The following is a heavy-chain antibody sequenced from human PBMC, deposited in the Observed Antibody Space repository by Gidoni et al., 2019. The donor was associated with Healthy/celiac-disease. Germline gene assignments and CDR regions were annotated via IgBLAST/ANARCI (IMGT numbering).Heavy chain of an antibody. V-gene: IGHV3-74*01. Sequence: EVQLVESGGGLVQPGGSLRLSCAASGFTFSSYWMHWVRQAPGKGLVWVSRINSDGSSTSYADSVKGRFTISRDNAKNTLYLQMNSLRAEDTAVYYCARDTPVRFPGMAVVDDAFDIWGQGTMVTVSS. CDR3: ARDTPVRFPGMAVVDDAFDI. D-gene: IGHD6-19*01. J-gene: IGHJ3*02. CDR1: GFTFSSYW. CDR2: INSDGSST.